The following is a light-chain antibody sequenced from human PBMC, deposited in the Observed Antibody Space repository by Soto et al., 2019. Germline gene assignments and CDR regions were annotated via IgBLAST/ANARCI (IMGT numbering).Light chain of an antibody. CDR1: PTVGSN. J-gene: IGKJ5*01. CDR2: DES. Sequence: EILMTQSPATLSVSPGERATLSCRASPTVGSNSAWYQQKRGQHPRLLIYDESTRGAGVQGRFTGSGYGKEFTLTISSVQSEDFAVYYCQQRSNWHPTFGQGTRLEIK. V-gene: IGKV3D-15*01. CDR3: QQRSNWHPT.